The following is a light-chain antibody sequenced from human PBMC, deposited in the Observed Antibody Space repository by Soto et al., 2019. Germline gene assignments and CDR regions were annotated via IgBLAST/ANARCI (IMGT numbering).Light chain of an antibody. V-gene: IGKV1-27*01. Sequence: DIKMTQSPSSLSASVGDRVTITCRASQGIGNSLAWFQQKPWKAPNLLIYAASTSQSGVPSRFRGSGSGTDFTLTITSLQPEDVATYYCQKYNSAHTWTFGQGTKVEIK. CDR1: QGIGNS. CDR2: AAS. CDR3: QKYNSAHTWT. J-gene: IGKJ1*01.